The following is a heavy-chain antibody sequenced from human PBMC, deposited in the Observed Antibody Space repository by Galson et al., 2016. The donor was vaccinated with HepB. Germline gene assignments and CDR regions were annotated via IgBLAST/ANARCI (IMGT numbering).Heavy chain of an antibody. CDR3: ARDIGP. CDR1: GFTVSNNY. V-gene: IGHV3-53*01. Sequence: SLRLSCAASGFTVSNNYMSWVRQAPGKGLEWVSLIYSGGSTSFADSVKGRFTISRDNSKNTLYLQMNSLRVEDTAVYFCARDIGPVGQGTLVTVSS. J-gene: IGHJ5*02. CDR2: IYSGGST.